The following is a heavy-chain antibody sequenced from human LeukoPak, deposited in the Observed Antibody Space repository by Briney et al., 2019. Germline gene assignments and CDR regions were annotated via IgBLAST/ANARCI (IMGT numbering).Heavy chain of an antibody. J-gene: IGHJ6*03. D-gene: IGHD2-2*02. CDR1: GYTFTRYG. Sequence: EASVKVSCKASGYTFTRYGISWVRQAPGQGLEWMGWINPNSGGTNYAQKFQGRVTMTRDTSISTAYIELSRLRSDDTAVYYCASGYCSSTSCYNYYYYMDVWGKGTTDTVSS. CDR2: INPNSGGT. V-gene: IGHV1-2*02. CDR3: ASGYCSSTSCYNYYYYMDV.